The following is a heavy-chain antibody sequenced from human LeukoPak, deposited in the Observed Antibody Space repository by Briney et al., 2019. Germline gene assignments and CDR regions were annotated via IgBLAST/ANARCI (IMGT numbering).Heavy chain of an antibody. CDR2: IYQSVST. Sequence: PSETLSLTCAVSGYSISSDYYWGWIRQPSGKGLEWIGSIYQSVSTYYNPSLKSRVPISVDTSKNQFSLKLSSVTAADTAVYYCARNKSTVTTSRHDAFDIWGQGTMVTVSS. V-gene: IGHV4-38-2*01. D-gene: IGHD4-17*01. J-gene: IGHJ3*02. CDR3: ARNKSTVTTSRHDAFDI. CDR1: GYSISSDYY.